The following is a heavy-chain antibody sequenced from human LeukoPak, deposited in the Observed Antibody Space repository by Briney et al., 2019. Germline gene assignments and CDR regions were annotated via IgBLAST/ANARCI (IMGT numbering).Heavy chain of an antibody. CDR2: IYSDGST. CDR1: GFTVSNNY. J-gene: IGHJ3*02. V-gene: IGHV3-53*01. CDR3: VRDRYYYDSSGYYDAFDT. D-gene: IGHD3-22*01. Sequence: GGSLRLSCAASGFTVSNNYMTWVRQAPGKGLEWVSVIYSDGSTFYAASVKGRFSISRDSSKNTLYLQLNSLRAEDTALYYCVRDRYYYDSSGYYDAFDTWGQGTMVTVSS.